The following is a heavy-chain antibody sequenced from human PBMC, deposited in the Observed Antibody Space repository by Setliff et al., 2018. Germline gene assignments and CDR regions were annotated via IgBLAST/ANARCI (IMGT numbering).Heavy chain of an antibody. CDR2: IYYSGST. J-gene: IGHJ6*02. CDR1: GGSISSGDYY. CDR3: ARAANMITFGGGIVMGDYYYYYGMDV. D-gene: IGHD3-16*02. Sequence: KPAGTLSLTCTVSGGSISSGDYYWSWIRQPPGKGLELIGYIYYSGSTYYNPSLKSRVTISVDTSKNQFSLKLSSVTDADTAVYYCARAANMITFGGGIVMGDYYYYYGMDVWGQGTTVTVSS. V-gene: IGHV4-30-4*08.